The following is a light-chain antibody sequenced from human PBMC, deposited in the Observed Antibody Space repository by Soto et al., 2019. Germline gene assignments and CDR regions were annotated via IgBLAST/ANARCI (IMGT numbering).Light chain of an antibody. V-gene: IGLV2-23*01. J-gene: IGLJ2*01. Sequence: QSALTQPASVSGSPGQSITISCTGTSSDVGSYNLVSWYQHHPGKAPKLMIYEGSKRPSGGSNRFSGSKSGNTASLTISGLQAEDEADYYCCSYAGSSTYVFGGGTKRTVL. CDR1: SSDVGSYNL. CDR2: EGS. CDR3: CSYAGSSTYV.